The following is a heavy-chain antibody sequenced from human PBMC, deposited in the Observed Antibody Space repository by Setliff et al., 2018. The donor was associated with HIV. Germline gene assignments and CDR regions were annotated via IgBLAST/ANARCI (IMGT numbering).Heavy chain of an antibody. CDR3: ARGFTIFGVGFSADPTGNWFDP. D-gene: IGHD3-3*01. CDR2: ISSSSSYI. V-gene: IGHV3-21*01. Sequence: GGSLRLSCAASRFTFSSYSMNWVRQAPGKGLEWVSSISSSSSYIYYADSVKGRFTISRANAKNSLYLQMNSLRAEDTAVYYCARGFTIFGVGFSADPTGNWFDPWGQGTLVTVSS. J-gene: IGHJ5*02. CDR1: RFTFSSYS.